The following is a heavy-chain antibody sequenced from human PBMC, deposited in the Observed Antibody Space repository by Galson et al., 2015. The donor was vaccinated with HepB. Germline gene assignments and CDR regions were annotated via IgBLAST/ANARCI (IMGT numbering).Heavy chain of an antibody. Sequence: SLRLSCAASGFSFSTYSMNWVRQGPGKGLEWVSSISSSSTYIYYADSVKGRFTIPRDNAKNSLYLQMNSLRVEDTAVYYCARGTGWNPRSGAFDIWGQGTMVTVSS. CDR2: ISSSSTYI. J-gene: IGHJ3*02. D-gene: IGHD1-1*01. CDR1: GFSFSTYS. CDR3: ARGTGWNPRSGAFDI. V-gene: IGHV3-21*01.